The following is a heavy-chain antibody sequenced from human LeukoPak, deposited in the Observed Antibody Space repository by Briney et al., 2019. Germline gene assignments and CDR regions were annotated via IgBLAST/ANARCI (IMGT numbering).Heavy chain of an antibody. D-gene: IGHD6-13*01. J-gene: IGHJ4*02. V-gene: IGHV1-2*02. CDR3: AKGGGIAAAALDY. Sequence: ASVKVSCKASGGTFSSYAISWVRQAPGQGLEWMGWINPNSGGTNYAQKFQGRVTMTRDTSISTAYMELSRLRSDDTAVYYCAKGGGIAAAALDYCGQGTLVTVSS. CDR2: INPNSGGT. CDR1: GGTFSSYA.